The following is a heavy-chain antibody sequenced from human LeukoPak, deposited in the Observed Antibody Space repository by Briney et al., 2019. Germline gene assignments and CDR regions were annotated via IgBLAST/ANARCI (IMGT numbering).Heavy chain of an antibody. CDR3: AAGPHPMKIVV. CDR2: VNPNSGKT. Sequence: ASVKVSCKASGYTFSAYEINWVRQATGQGLEWVGWVNPNSGKTDYAQKFQERVTITRDMSTSTAYMELSSLRSEDTAVYYCAAGPHPMKIVVWGQGTLVTVSS. J-gene: IGHJ4*02. V-gene: IGHV1-8*03. CDR1: GYTFSAYE. D-gene: IGHD3-22*01.